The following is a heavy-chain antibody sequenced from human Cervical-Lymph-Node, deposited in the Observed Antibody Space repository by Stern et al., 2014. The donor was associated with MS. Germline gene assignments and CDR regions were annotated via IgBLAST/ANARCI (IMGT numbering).Heavy chain of an antibody. CDR2: ISYDGSNK. Sequence: VQLVESGGGVVQPGRSLRLSCAASGFTFSSYAMHWVRQAPGKGLEWVAVISYDGSNKYYADSVKGRFTISRDNSKNTLYLQMNSLRAEDTAVYYCARDSGRSGGYGYGTWFDYWGQGTLVTVSS. J-gene: IGHJ4*02. CDR3: ARDSGRSGGYGYGTWFDY. D-gene: IGHD5-18*01. V-gene: IGHV3-30*01. CDR1: GFTFSSYA.